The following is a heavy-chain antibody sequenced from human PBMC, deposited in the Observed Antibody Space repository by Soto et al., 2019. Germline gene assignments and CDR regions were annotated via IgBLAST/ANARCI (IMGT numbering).Heavy chain of an antibody. J-gene: IGHJ5*02. CDR3: ARAPVGGMGGWWFDP. V-gene: IGHV4-30-4*01. Sequence: QVQLQESGPGLVKPSQTLSLTCTVSGGSISSSDYYWSWIRQPPGKGLEWIGYIYYSGSTYYNPSLKSRVTISVDTSKNQFSLKLSSVTAADTAVYYCARAPVGGMGGWWFDPWGQGTLVTVSS. CDR1: GGSISSSDYY. CDR2: IYYSGST. D-gene: IGHD3-16*01.